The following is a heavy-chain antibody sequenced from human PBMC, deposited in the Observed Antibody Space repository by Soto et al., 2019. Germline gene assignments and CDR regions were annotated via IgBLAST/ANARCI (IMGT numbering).Heavy chain of an antibody. CDR2: ISAYNGNT. CDR3: ASGGAVLAALSGSYMDV. J-gene: IGHJ6*03. CDR1: GYTFTSYG. V-gene: IGHV1-18*01. Sequence: ASVKVSCKASGYTFTSYGISWVRQAPGQGLEWMGWISAYNGNTNYAQKLQGRVTMTTDTSTSTAYMELRSLRSDDTAVYYCASGGAVLAALSGSYMDVWGKGTTVTVSS. D-gene: IGHD2-2*01.